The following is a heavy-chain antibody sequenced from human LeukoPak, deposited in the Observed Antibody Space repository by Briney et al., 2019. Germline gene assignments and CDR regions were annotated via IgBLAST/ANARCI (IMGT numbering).Heavy chain of an antibody. D-gene: IGHD1-26*01. Sequence: GASVKVSCKASGYTFTSYGISWVRQAPGQGLEWMGWISAYNGNTNYAQKLQGRVTMTTDTSTSTAYMELRSLRSDDTAVYYCARVPPRYSGSYDWFDPWGQGTLVTVSS. CDR2: ISAYNGNT. V-gene: IGHV1-18*01. CDR3: ARVPPRYSGSYDWFDP. J-gene: IGHJ5*02. CDR1: GYTFTSYG.